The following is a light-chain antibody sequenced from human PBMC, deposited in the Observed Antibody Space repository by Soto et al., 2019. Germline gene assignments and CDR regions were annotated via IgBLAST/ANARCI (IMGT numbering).Light chain of an antibody. CDR3: STYTNKTYV. CDR1: SSDPATYNL. CDR2: EVA. J-gene: IGLJ1*01. Sequence: QSALTQPASVSGSPGQSITISCTGTSSDPATYNLVSWYQQRPGKAPQLIIYEVAKRPSGVPARFSGSQSGDTASLTISGLQTEDEADYFCSTYTNKTYVFGTGTKLTVL. V-gene: IGLV2-14*02.